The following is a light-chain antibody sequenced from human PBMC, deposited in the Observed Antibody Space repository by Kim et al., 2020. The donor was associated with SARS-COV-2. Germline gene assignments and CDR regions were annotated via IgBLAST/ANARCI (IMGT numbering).Light chain of an antibody. Sequence: PGKTASISCGGNNIGSKSVHWCQQKPGQAPVLVISYDSDGPSGIPERFSGSNSGNTATLTIRRVEAGDEADYYCQVWDSTIDHRVVFGGGTKLTVL. J-gene: IGLJ3*02. CDR1: NIGSKS. V-gene: IGLV3-21*04. CDR2: YDS. CDR3: QVWDSTIDHRVV.